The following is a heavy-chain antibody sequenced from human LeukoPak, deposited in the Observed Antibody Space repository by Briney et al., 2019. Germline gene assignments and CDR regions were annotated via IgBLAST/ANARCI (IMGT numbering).Heavy chain of an antibody. Sequence: GASVKVSCKASGYIFTDYYMHWVRQAPGQGLEWMGIINPSGGSTSYAQKFQGRVTMTRDTSTSTVYMELSSLRSEDTAVYYCARRRRSSGLDYWGQGTLVTVSS. CDR1: GYIFTDYY. CDR2: INPSGGST. J-gene: IGHJ4*02. D-gene: IGHD6-19*01. V-gene: IGHV1-46*01. CDR3: ARRRRSSGLDY.